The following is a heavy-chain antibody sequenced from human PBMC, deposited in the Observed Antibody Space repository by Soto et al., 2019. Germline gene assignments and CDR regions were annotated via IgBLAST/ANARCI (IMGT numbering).Heavy chain of an antibody. J-gene: IGHJ4*02. Sequence: QVQLVQSGAEVKKPGSSVKVSCKASGGTFSSYAISWVRQAPGQGLEWMGGIIPIFGTANYAQKFQGRVTITAAESTSPAYMELSSLRSEDTAVYYCARSAYSSSWHSLTDYWGQGTLVTVSS. V-gene: IGHV1-69*12. CDR2: IIPIFGTA. CDR3: ARSAYSSSWHSLTDY. CDR1: GGTFSSYA. D-gene: IGHD6-13*01.